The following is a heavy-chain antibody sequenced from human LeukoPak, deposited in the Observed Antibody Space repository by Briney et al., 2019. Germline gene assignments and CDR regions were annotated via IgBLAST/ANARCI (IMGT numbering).Heavy chain of an antibody. J-gene: IGHJ4*02. CDR3: ARGGEQWLYYFDY. V-gene: IGHV3-30*04. D-gene: IGHD6-19*01. Sequence: GGSLRLSCAASGFTFSSYAMHWVRQPPGKGLEWVAVISYDGSNKYYADSVKGRFTISRDNSKNTLYLQMNSLRAEDTAVYYCARGGEQWLYYFDYWGQGTLVTASS. CDR2: ISYDGSNK. CDR1: GFTFSSYA.